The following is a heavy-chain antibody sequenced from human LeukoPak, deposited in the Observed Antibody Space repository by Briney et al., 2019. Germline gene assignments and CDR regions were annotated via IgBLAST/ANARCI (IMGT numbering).Heavy chain of an antibody. CDR2: IKQDGGEK. D-gene: IGHD3-22*01. V-gene: IGHV3-7*05. CDR1: RFTFGSYW. CDR3: ARDVGYDSSGSYPYYFDY. Sequence: GGSLRLSCAASRFTFGSYWMAWVRRAPGTGLEWVANIKQDGGEKHYVDSVQGRFTISRDNAKNSLYLQMNSLRAEDTAVYYCARDVGYDSSGSYPYYFDYWGLGTLVTVSS. J-gene: IGHJ4*02.